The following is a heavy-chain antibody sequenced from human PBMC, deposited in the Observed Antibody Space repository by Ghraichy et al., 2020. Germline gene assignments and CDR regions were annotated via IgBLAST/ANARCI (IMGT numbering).Heavy chain of an antibody. CDR2: IIPIFGAP. J-gene: IGHJ4*02. D-gene: IGHD2-21*02. Sequence: SVKVSCKASGDTFSDYALSWVRQAPGQGPEWMGGIIPIFGAPTYAQRFQDRVTISVDESTRTVYMELSSLRSDDTAIYYCATRGSCGGDCYMYYFDYWGQGTLVIDSS. CDR3: ATRGSCGGDCYMYYFDY. CDR1: GDTFSDYA. V-gene: IGHV1-69*13.